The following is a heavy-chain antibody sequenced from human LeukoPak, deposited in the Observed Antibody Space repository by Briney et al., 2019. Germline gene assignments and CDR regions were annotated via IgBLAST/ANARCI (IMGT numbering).Heavy chain of an antibody. CDR3: ARDPSSGWFNY. Sequence: GGSLRLSCAASGFTFSSYWMSWVRQAPGKGLEWVAHIKQDGSEKYYVDSVKGRFIISRDNAKNSLYLQMNSLRAEDTAVYYCARDPSSGWFNYWGQGTLVTVSS. V-gene: IGHV3-7*01. CDR1: GFTFSSYW. J-gene: IGHJ4*02. D-gene: IGHD6-19*01. CDR2: IKQDGSEK.